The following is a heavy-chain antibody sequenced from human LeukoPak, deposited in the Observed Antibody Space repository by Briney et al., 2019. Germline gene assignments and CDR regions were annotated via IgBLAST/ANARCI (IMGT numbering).Heavy chain of an antibody. J-gene: IGHJ4*02. V-gene: IGHV3-74*01. Sequence: GGSLRLSCAASGFTFSSYSMHWVRQAPGKGPVWVSRIKTDGSITDYADSVKGRFTISRDNAKNSLYLQMNSLRAEDTAVYYCARGYYGDPSQVYYFDYWGQGTLVTVSS. CDR3: ARGYYGDPSQVYYFDY. D-gene: IGHD4-17*01. CDR2: IKTDGSIT. CDR1: GFTFSSYS.